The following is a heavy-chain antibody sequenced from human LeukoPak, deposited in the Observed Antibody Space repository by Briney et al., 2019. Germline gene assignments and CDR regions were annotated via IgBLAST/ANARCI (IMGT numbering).Heavy chain of an antibody. Sequence: VASVKVSCKASGYTFTSYGINWVRQATGQGLEWMGWMNPNSGNTGYAQKFQGRVTITRNTSISTAYMELSSLRSEDTAVYYCARDSYYDSNWFDPWGQGTLVTVSS. V-gene: IGHV1-8*03. CDR2: MNPNSGNT. CDR3: ARDSYYDSNWFDP. J-gene: IGHJ5*02. D-gene: IGHD3-22*01. CDR1: GYTFTSYG.